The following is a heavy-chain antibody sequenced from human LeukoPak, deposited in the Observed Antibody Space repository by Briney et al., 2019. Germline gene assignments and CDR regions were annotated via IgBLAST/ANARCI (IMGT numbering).Heavy chain of an antibody. D-gene: IGHD3-22*01. CDR1: GFTFSSYA. Sequence: GGSLRLSCAASGFTFSSYAMTWVRQPPGKGLEWVSAIGSGGDTKYADSVKGRFTISRDNAKNSLYLQMNSLRAEDTAVYYCAREVVLSTSAWFEYWGQGTLVTVSS. CDR2: IGSGGDT. V-gene: IGHV3-23*01. CDR3: AREVVLSTSAWFEY. J-gene: IGHJ4*02.